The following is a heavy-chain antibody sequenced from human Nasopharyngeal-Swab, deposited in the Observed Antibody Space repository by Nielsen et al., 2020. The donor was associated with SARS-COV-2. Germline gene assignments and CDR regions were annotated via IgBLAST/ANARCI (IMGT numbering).Heavy chain of an antibody. Sequence: SKTLSLTCTVSGGSMSSYYWNWIRQPPGKGLEWVGYSYYSGSTNYNPSLKSRVTISVDTSKNQLSLKLSSVTAADTAVYYCARWGVDCSSTDCKDAFDIWGQGTMVTVSS. CDR2: SYYSGST. CDR3: ARWGVDCSSTDCKDAFDI. J-gene: IGHJ3*02. V-gene: IGHV4-59*08. CDR1: GGSMSSYY. D-gene: IGHD2-2*01.